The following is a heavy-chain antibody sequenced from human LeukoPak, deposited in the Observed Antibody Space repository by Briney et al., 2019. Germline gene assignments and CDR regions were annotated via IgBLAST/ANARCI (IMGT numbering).Heavy chain of an antibody. J-gene: IGHJ4*02. V-gene: IGHV4-39*07. Sequence: SETLSLTCTVSGGSISSSSYYWGWIRQPPGKGLEWIGSIYYSGSTYYNPSLKGRVTISVDTSKHQFSLKLSSVTAADTAVYYCARVPDIGYCSSTSCSKWGYFDYWGQGTLVTVSS. CDR3: ARVPDIGYCSSTSCSKWGYFDY. D-gene: IGHD2-2*01. CDR2: IYYSGST. CDR1: GGSISSSSYY.